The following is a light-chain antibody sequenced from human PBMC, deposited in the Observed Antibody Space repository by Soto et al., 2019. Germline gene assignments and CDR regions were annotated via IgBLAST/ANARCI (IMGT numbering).Light chain of an antibody. CDR3: QQRYNWPDT. CDR2: DAS. J-gene: IGKJ2*01. V-gene: IGKV3-11*01. CDR1: QSVSSY. Sequence: EIVLTQSPATLSLSPGERATLSCRASQSVSSYLTWYQQKPGQAPRLLIYDASKRATGIPARFSGSGSGTDFTLTISRLEPEDFAVYYCQQRYNWPDTFGQGTKLEIK.